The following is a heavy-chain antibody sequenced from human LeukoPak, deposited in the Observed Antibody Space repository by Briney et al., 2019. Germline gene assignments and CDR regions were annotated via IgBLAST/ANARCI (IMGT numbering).Heavy chain of an antibody. CDR1: GVTFSSQP. Sequence: PGGSLRLSCAASGVTFSSQPMHWVRQPRGKGLEWMALIGSDTNNKYYAASVKCPFSNSRDNSNNTLYLQMNRLGVDVTAVYYCARGRYSSSWKDYWGQGSLATVSS. V-gene: IGHV3-33*01. CDR3: ARGRYSSSWKDY. CDR2: IGSDTNNK. J-gene: IGHJ4*02. D-gene: IGHD6-13*01.